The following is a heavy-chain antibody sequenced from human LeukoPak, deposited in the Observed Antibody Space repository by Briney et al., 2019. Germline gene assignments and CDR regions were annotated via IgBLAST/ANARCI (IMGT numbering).Heavy chain of an antibody. J-gene: IGHJ4*02. CDR2: ISYDGSNK. CDR3: AKDSYCGGDCFALDY. Sequence: GRSLRLSCAASGFTFSSYGMHWVRQAPGKGLEWVAVISYDGSNKYYVDSVKGRFTISRDNSKNTLYLQMNSLRAEDTAVYYCAKDSYCGGDCFALDYWGQGTLVTVSS. D-gene: IGHD2-21*02. V-gene: IGHV3-30*18. CDR1: GFTFSSYG.